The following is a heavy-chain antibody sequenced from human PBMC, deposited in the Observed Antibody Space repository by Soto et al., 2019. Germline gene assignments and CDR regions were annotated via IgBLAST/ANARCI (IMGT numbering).Heavy chain of an antibody. V-gene: IGHV3-23*01. J-gene: IGHJ6*02. CDR2: ISGSGGST. CDR3: AKHWVVVTADYYYGMDV. CDR1: GFTFSSYA. D-gene: IGHD2-21*02. Sequence: HPGGSLRLSCAASGFTFSSYAMSWVRQAPGKGLEWVSAISGSGGSTYYADSVKGRFTISRDNSKNTLYLQMNSLRAEDTAVYYCAKHWVVVTADYYYGMDVWGQGTTVTVSS.